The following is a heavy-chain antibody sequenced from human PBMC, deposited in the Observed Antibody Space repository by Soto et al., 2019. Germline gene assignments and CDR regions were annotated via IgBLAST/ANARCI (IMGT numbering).Heavy chain of an antibody. V-gene: IGHV1-46*03. J-gene: IGHJ6*03. D-gene: IGHD2-15*01. Sequence: ASVKVSCKASGYTFTSYYMHWVRQAPGQGLEWMGIINPSGGSTSYAQKFQGRVTMTRDTSTSTVYMELSSLRSEDTAVYYCASGGSTPRGYYYYYYYMDVWGKGTTVTVSS. CDR3: ASGGSTPRGYYYYYYYMDV. CDR2: INPSGGST. CDR1: GYTFTSYY.